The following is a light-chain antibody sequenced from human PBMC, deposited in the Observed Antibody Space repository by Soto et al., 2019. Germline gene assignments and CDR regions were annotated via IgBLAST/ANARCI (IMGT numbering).Light chain of an antibody. J-gene: IGKJ2*01. V-gene: IGKV1-5*03. CDR1: QSIDCW. CDR2: RAS. CDR3: QQYNSYPKT. Sequence: DVQMTQSPSTLSASIGDTVTITCRASQSIDCWLAWYQQKPGRPPKLLIYRASILENGVPSRFSGRGSGTEFTLTISGLRPDDLGTYFCQQYNSYPKTFGEGTKLDI.